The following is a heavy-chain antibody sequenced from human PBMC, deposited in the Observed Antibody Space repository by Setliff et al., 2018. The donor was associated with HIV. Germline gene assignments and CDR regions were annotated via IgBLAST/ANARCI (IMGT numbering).Heavy chain of an antibody. CDR3: ARRGNDYHWRNWFDP. V-gene: IGHV4-39*01. Sequence: SETLSLTCTVSGGSISSSSSYWGWIRQSPGKGLEWIGSIYYSGSTYYNPSLKSRVTISVDTSKNQFSVRLNSVTAADTAVYYCARRGNDYHWRNWFDPWGQGTLVTVS. D-gene: IGHD4-17*01. CDR1: GGSISSSSSY. CDR2: IYYSGST. J-gene: IGHJ5*02.